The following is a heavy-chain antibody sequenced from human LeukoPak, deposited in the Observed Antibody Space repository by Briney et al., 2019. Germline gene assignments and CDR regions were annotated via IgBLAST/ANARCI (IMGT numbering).Heavy chain of an antibody. Sequence: GGSLRLSCAASGFTFSSYGMHWVRQAPGKGLEWVAVISYDGSNKYYADSVKGRFTISRDNSKKTLYLQMNSLRAEDTAVYYCAKDVSTNCVGDCPPDYWGQGTLVTVSS. J-gene: IGHJ4*02. CDR3: AKDVSTNCVGDCPPDY. CDR2: ISYDGSNK. CDR1: GFTFSSYG. V-gene: IGHV3-30*18. D-gene: IGHD2-21*02.